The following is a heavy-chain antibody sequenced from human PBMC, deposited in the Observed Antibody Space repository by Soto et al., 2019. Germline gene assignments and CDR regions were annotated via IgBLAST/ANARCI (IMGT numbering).Heavy chain of an antibody. CDR3: ARDAFQSSSNPLNWFDP. CDR2: FDPEDGET. Sequence: ASVKVSCKVSGYTLTELSMHWVRQAPGKGLEWMGCFDPEDGETNYAQKLQGRVTMTTDTSTSTAYMELRSLRSDDTAIYYCARDAFQSSSNPLNWFDPWGQGTLVTVSS. D-gene: IGHD6-6*01. CDR1: GYTLTELS. V-gene: IGHV1-24*01. J-gene: IGHJ5*02.